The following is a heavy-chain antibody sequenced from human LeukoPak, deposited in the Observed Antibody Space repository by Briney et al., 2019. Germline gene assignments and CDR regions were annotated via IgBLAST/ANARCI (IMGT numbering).Heavy chain of an antibody. Sequence: ASVKVSCKASGYTFTGYYMHWVRQAPGQGLEWMGWINPSSGGTNYAQKFQGRVTMTRDTSISTAYMELSRLRSDDTAVYYCARDGAAAGTGWFDPWGQGTLVTVSS. D-gene: IGHD6-13*01. J-gene: IGHJ5*02. CDR2: INPSSGGT. CDR1: GYTFTGYY. V-gene: IGHV1-2*02. CDR3: ARDGAAAGTGWFDP.